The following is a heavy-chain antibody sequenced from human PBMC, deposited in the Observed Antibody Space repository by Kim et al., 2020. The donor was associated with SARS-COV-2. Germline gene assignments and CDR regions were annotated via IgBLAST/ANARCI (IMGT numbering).Heavy chain of an antibody. V-gene: IGHV3-21*01. CDR1: GFTFSSYS. J-gene: IGHJ4*02. Sequence: GGSLRLSCAASGFTFSSYSMNWVRQAPGKGLEWVSSISSSSSYIYYADSVKGRFTISRDNAKNSLYLQMNSLRAEDTAVYYCARDVRVGGSGYYCWGQGTLVTVSS. CDR3: ARDVRVGGSGYYC. CDR2: ISSSSSYI. D-gene: IGHD3-22*01.